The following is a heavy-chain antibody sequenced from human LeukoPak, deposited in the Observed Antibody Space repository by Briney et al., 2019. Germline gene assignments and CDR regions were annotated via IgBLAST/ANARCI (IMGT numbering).Heavy chain of an antibody. CDR3: AKDLSGYDSAFDI. D-gene: IGHD5-12*01. CDR1: GFTFSSYS. Sequence: GGSLRLSCAASGFTFSSYSMNWVRQAPGKGLEWVSYISSSSSTIYYADSVKGRFTISRDNSKNTLYLQMNSLRAEDTAVYYCAKDLSGYDSAFDIWGQGTMVTVSS. CDR2: ISSSSSTI. J-gene: IGHJ3*02. V-gene: IGHV3-48*01.